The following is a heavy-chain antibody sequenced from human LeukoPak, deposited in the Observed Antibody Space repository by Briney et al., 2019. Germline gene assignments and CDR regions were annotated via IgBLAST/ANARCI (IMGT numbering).Heavy chain of an antibody. J-gene: IGHJ4*02. CDR2: FTADGSNT. V-gene: IGHV3-74*01. CDR1: GFTLSNYW. CDR3: VRDGHATTPFDY. D-gene: IGHD1-7*01. Sequence: TGGSLRLSCAASGFTLSNYWMHWVRHAPGKGLVWVSRFTADGSNTAYADSVKGRFTISSDNAKNTLYLQMNSLRAEDTAVYYCVRDGHATTPFDYWGQGTLVTVSS.